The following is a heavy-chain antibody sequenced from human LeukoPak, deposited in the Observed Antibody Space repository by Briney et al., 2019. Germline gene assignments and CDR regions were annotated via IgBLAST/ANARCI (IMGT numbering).Heavy chain of an antibody. Sequence: SETLSLTCTVSGGSISSYYWSWIRQPPGKGLEWIGYIYYSGGTNYNPSLKSRVTISVDTSKKQFSLRLSSVTAADTAVYYCARRGGDSSGNFDYWGQGTRVSVSS. J-gene: IGHJ4*02. CDR2: IYYSGGT. D-gene: IGHD3-22*01. CDR3: ARRGGDSSGNFDY. CDR1: GGSISSYY. V-gene: IGHV4-59*08.